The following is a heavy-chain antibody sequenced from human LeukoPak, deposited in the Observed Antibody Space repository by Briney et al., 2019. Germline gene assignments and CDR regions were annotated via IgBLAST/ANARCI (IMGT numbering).Heavy chain of an antibody. CDR1: GYSFTSYY. V-gene: IGHV1-2*06. J-gene: IGHJ4*02. CDR2: INPSSGGT. Sequence: EASVEVSCKASGYSFTSYYIHWVRQAPGQGLEWMGRINPSSGGTNYAQKFQGRVTMTRDTSITTAYMGLSSLRSDDTAVYYCARETGGSFEYFDYWGQGTLVTVSS. D-gene: IGHD7-27*01. CDR3: ARETGGSFEYFDY.